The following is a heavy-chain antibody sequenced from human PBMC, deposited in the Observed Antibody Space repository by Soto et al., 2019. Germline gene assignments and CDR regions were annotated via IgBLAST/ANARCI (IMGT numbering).Heavy chain of an antibody. V-gene: IGHV1-24*01. J-gene: IGHJ3*02. CDR1: GYTLTELS. CDR2: FDPEDGET. Sequence: QVQLVQSGAEVKKPGASVKVSCKVSGYTLTELSMHWVRQAPGKGLEWMGGFDPEDGETIYAQKLQGRVTMTADTSTDTAYMELSLLRSEDTAVYYCAPPAIGAFDIWGQGTMVTVSS. CDR3: APPAIGAFDI.